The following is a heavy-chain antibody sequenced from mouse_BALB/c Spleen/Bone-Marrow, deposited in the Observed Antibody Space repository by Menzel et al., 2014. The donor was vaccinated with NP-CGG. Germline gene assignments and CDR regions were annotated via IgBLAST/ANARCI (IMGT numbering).Heavy chain of an antibody. Sequence: EVQLVESGGGLVKPGGSLKLSCAASGFAFSGYDMSWVRQTPEKRLEWVAYISSGGSNTYYPDTVKGRFTISRDNAKNTLYLQMNGLKSEDTAMYYCARQRGYAYAMDYWGQGTSVTVSS. V-gene: IGHV5-12-1*01. CDR3: ARQRGYAYAMDY. D-gene: IGHD2-2*01. CDR2: ISSGGSNT. J-gene: IGHJ4*01. CDR1: GFAFSGYD.